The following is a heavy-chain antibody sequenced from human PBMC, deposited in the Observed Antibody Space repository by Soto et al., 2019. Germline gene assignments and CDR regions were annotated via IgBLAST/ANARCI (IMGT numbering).Heavy chain of an antibody. Sequence: GGSLRLSCAASGFTFTSYWMYWVRQVPGKGLVWVSRINSDGSDTSYAASVKGRFTIPRDNAKNALYLQMNSLRAEDTAIYYCTRDRGWSLLDYWGQGAQVTVSS. CDR3: TRDRGWSLLDY. V-gene: IGHV3-74*01. CDR2: INSDGSDT. J-gene: IGHJ4*02. D-gene: IGHD6-19*01. CDR1: GFTFTSYW.